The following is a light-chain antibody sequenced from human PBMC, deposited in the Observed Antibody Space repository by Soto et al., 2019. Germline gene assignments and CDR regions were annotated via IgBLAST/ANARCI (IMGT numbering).Light chain of an antibody. CDR3: HQYSHWPPWT. Sequence: IVMTQSPATLAVSPGDTVTLSCRASQTLSDNLAWYQQKPGQAPRLLIFRASTRATGVPARFSARGSGTEFTLTISGLESEDFAAYYCHQYSHWPPWTFGPGKKVEIK. J-gene: IGKJ1*01. CDR1: QTLSDN. CDR2: RAS. V-gene: IGKV3-15*01.